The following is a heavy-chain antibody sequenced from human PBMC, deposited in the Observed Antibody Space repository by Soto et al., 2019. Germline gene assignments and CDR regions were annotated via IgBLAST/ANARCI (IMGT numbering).Heavy chain of an antibody. V-gene: IGHV1-58*01. Sequence: SVKVSCKASGFTFSSSSVQWVRQARGQRLEWIGWIVVDSGDTNFAQKFHERVTITRDMSTRTAYMELSRLRSEDTAVYYCASGGRCYYYYGMDVWGQGTTVTVSS. CDR3: ASGGRCYYYYGMDV. CDR2: IVVDSGDT. J-gene: IGHJ6*02. D-gene: IGHD2-15*01. CDR1: GFTFSSSS.